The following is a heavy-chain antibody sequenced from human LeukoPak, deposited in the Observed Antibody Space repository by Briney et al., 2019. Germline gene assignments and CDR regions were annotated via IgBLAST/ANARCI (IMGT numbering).Heavy chain of an antibody. CDR2: IYYSGST. V-gene: IGHV4-39*07. CDR1: GGSISSSSYY. D-gene: IGHD5-18*01. Sequence: SETLSLTCTVSGGSISSSSYYWGWIRQPPGKGLEWIGSIYYSGSTYYNPSLKSRVTISVDTPKNQFSLKLSSVTAADTAVYYCARGDVDTAMAVDYWGQGTLVTVSS. CDR3: ARGDVDTAMAVDY. J-gene: IGHJ4*02.